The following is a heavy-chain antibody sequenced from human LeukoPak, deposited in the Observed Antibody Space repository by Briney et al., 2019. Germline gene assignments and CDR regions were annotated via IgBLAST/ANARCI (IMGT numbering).Heavy chain of an antibody. CDR3: ARARYFDILTGYYNAEYFQH. D-gene: IGHD3-9*01. Sequence: ASETLSLTCAVYGGSFSGYYWSWIRQPPGKGLEWIGEINHSGSANYNPSLDSRVTISVDTSKNQFSLKLSSVTAADTAVYYCARARYFDILTGYYNAEYFQHWGQGTLVTVSS. CDR2: INHSGSA. V-gene: IGHV4-34*01. J-gene: IGHJ1*01. CDR1: GGSFSGYY.